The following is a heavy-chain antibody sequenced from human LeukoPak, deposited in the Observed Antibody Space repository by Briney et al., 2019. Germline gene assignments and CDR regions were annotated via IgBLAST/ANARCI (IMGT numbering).Heavy chain of an antibody. CDR2: ISRSNSTI. CDR3: ARDRHYDSSVFNP. Sequence: GGSLRLSCAASGFTFSDYSMNWVRQAPGKGLEWVSYISRSNSTIYYADSVKGRFTISRDNAKNSLYLQMNSLRAEDTAVYYCARDRHYDSSVFNPWGQGTLVTVSS. V-gene: IGHV3-48*01. CDR1: GFTFSDYS. J-gene: IGHJ5*02. D-gene: IGHD3-22*01.